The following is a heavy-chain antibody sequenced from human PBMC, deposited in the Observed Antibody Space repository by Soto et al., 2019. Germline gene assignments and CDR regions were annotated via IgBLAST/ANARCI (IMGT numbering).Heavy chain of an antibody. V-gene: IGHV1-2*02. Sequence: QVQLVQSGAEVKKPGASVTVSCKASGYRFSDYYLHWVRQAPGQGPGWMGWMNPNSGDTKYAQKFKGRVTMTRDTSVRTAFMELNWLKSDDTAVYYCARESGGATATLDYYYFYMDVWGIGTKVTVSS. CDR3: ARESGGATATLDYYYFYMDV. CDR2: MNPNSGDT. CDR1: GYRFSDYY. J-gene: IGHJ6*03. D-gene: IGHD5-12*01.